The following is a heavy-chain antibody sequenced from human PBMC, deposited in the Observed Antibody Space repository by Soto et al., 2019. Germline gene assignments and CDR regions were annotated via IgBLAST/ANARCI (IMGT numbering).Heavy chain of an antibody. D-gene: IGHD2-15*01. Sequence: PGGSLRLSCAASGFTFSSYGMHWVRQAPGKGLEWVAVIWYDGSNKYYADSVKGRFTISRDNCKNTLYLQMNSLRAEDTAVYYCARDMVVAATRNWFYYYGMDVWGQGTTVTVSS. CDR1: GFTFSSYG. J-gene: IGHJ6*02. V-gene: IGHV3-33*01. CDR3: ARDMVVAATRNWFYYYGMDV. CDR2: IWYDGSNK.